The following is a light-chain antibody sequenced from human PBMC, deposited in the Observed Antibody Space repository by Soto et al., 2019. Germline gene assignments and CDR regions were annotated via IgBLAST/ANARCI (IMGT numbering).Light chain of an antibody. CDR3: SAYTASSTLV. J-gene: IGLJ3*02. CDR1: MRDVGAYNL. Sequence: QSVLTQPASVSGSAGQSITISCSGTMRDVGAYNLVSWYQQHPGTAPKLIIYEVRNRPSGISSRFSGSMSGNTASLTISGLQSEDEGDYYCSAYTASSTLVFGGGTKLTVL. V-gene: IGLV2-14*01. CDR2: EVR.